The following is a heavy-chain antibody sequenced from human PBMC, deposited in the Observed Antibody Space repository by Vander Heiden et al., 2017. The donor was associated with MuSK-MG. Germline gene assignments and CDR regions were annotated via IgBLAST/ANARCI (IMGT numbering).Heavy chain of an antibody. D-gene: IGHD6-19*01. CDR2: ISASNDDT. J-gene: IGHJ6*03. V-gene: IGHV1-18*01. CDR1: GYTFTSYG. Sequence: QVQLVQSGAEVKKPGAPVKVSCKASGYTFTSYGIRWVRQAPGQGHDWMGWISASNDDTNYEQKRQGRITMTTDTSTSTAYMELRSLRSDDTAVYYCARDRGSGRPYYYYYYMDVWGKGTTVTVSS. CDR3: ARDRGSGRPYYYYYYMDV.